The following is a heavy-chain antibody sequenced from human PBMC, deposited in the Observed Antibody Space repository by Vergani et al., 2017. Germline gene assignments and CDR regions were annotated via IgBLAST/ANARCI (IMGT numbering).Heavy chain of an antibody. CDR2: ISSSGSTI. D-gene: IGHD6-13*01. Sequence: EVQLVESGGGLVQPGGSLRLSCAASGFTFSSYEMNWVRQAPGKGLEWVSYISSSGSTIYYADSVKGRFTISRDNAKNSLYLQMNSLRAEDTAVYYCAKGGSSSSWYQTGANWFDPWGQGTLVTVSS. CDR1: GFTFSSYE. V-gene: IGHV3-48*03. J-gene: IGHJ5*02. CDR3: AKGGSSSSWYQTGANWFDP.